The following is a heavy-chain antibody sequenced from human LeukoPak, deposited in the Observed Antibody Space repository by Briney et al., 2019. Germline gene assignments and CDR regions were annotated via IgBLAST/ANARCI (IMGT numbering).Heavy chain of an antibody. V-gene: IGHV1-18*01. CDR2: ISAYNGNT. CDR1: GYTFTSYG. J-gene: IGHJ4*02. D-gene: IGHD3-22*01. Sequence: ASVKVSCKVSGYTFTSYGISWVRQAPGQGLEWMGWISAYNGNTNYAQKLQGRVTMTTDTSTSTAYMELRSLRSDDTAVYYCARVSYYYDSSGYRIGYYFDYWGQGTLVTVSS. CDR3: ARVSYYYDSSGYRIGYYFDY.